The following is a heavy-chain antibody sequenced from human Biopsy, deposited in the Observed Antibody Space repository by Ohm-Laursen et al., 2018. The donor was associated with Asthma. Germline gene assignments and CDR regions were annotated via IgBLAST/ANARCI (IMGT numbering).Heavy chain of an antibody. CDR2: IYTSGST. CDR1: GGTIRNYY. J-gene: IGHJ4*02. D-gene: IGHD3-22*01. V-gene: IGHV4-59*01. CDR3: ARKVVNSGFYFDS. Sequence: SETLSLTCTVSGGTIRNYYWSWIRQPPGQRLEFIGYIYTSGSTNYNPSLKSRFTISADTSMNQFSLKLSSVTAADTAVYYCARKVVNSGFYFDSWGQGTLVTVSS.